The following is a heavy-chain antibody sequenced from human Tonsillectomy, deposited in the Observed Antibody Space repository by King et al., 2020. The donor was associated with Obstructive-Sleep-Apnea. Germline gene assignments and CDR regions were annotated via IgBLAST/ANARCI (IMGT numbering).Heavy chain of an antibody. CDR3: ARGGSSRWFDP. V-gene: IGHV4-31*03. CDR2: IYYSGST. D-gene: IGHD3-10*01. CDR1: GGSISSGGYY. Sequence: QLQESGPGLVRPSQTLSLTCRVSGGSISSGGYYWSWIRQHPGKGLEWIGYIYYSGSTNYNPYLKSRVTISVDTSKNQFSLKLSSVTAADTAVYYCARGGSSRWFDPWGQGTLVTVSS. J-gene: IGHJ5*02.